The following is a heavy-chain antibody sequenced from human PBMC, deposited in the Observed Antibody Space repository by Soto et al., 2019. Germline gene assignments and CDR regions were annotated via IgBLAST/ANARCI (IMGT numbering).Heavy chain of an antibody. D-gene: IGHD3-3*01. J-gene: IGHJ4*02. Sequence: GGSLRLTYATSRFTFSNAKMSWVRQATGKGLEWVGRIKSKTDGGTTDYAAPVKGRFTISRDDSKNTLYLQMNSLKTEDTAVYYCTTDSLWSQYYDFWSGYFVAPRIFDYWGQGTLVTVSS. CDR3: TTDSLWSQYYDFWSGYFVAPRIFDY. V-gene: IGHV3-15*01. CDR1: RFTFSNAK. CDR2: IKSKTDGGTT.